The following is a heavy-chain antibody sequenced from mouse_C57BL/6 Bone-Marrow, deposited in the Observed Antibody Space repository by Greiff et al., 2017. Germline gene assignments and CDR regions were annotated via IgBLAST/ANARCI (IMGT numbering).Heavy chain of an antibody. CDR1: GFTFTSYW. CDR3: ARSNLRRAMDY. Sequence: QVQLKQPGAELVKPGASVKLSCTASGFTFTSYWMPWVRQRPGRGLEWVGRIDPNSGCTKYTEKFKSKVTLSVDKPTSTVYLQLSSLTSEDSAVYDGARSNLRRAMDYWGQGTSVTVSS. J-gene: IGHJ4*01. D-gene: IGHD1-2*01. CDR2: IDPNSGCT. V-gene: IGHV1-72*01.